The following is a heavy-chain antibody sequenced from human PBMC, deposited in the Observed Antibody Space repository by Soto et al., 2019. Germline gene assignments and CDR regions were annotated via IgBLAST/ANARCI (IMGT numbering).Heavy chain of an antibody. V-gene: IGHV3-21*01. J-gene: IGHJ4*02. CDR2: ISSSSSYI. Sequence: PGGSLRLSCAASGFTFSSYSMNWVRQAPGKGLEWVSSISSSSSYIYYADSVKGRFTISRDNAKNSLYLQMNSLRAEDTAVYYCARDRVRSVPAAIKPLDYWGQGTLVTVSS. D-gene: IGHD2-2*02. CDR1: GFTFSSYS. CDR3: ARDRVRSVPAAIKPLDY.